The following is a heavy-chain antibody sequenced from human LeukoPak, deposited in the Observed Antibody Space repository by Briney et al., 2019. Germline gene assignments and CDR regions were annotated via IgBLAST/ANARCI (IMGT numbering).Heavy chain of an antibody. Sequence: PGGSLRLSCAASGFTFSSYGMHWVRQAPGKGLEWVAFIRYDGSNKYYADSVKGRFTISRDNSKNTLYLQMNSLRAEDTAVYYCAKWSAGRYFDPELNWFDPWGQGTLVTVSS. J-gene: IGHJ5*02. D-gene: IGHD3-9*01. CDR1: GFTFSSYG. V-gene: IGHV3-30*02. CDR3: AKWSAGRYFDPELNWFDP. CDR2: IRYDGSNK.